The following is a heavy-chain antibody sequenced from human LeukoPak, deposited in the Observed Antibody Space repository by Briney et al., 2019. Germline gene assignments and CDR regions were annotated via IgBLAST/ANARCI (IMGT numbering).Heavy chain of an antibody. CDR2: ISAYNGNT. V-gene: IGHV1-18*01. Sequence: ASLKVSCKASGYTFTSYGISWVRQAPGQGLEWMGWISAYNGNTNYAQKLQGRVTMTTDTSTSTAYMELRSLRSDDTAVYYCAREWVGVGASTPFDYWGQGTLVTVSS. J-gene: IGHJ4*02. CDR3: AREWVGVGASTPFDY. D-gene: IGHD1-26*01. CDR1: GYTFTSYG.